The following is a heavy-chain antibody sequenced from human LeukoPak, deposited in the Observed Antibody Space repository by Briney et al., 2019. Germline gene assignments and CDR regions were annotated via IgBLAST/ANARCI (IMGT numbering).Heavy chain of an antibody. CDR3: ARRIAAAGTFDY. J-gene: IGHJ4*02. CDR1: GGSISSYY. Sequence: SETLSLTCTVSGGSISSYYWSWIRQPPGKGLEWIGYIYYSGSTNYSPSLKSRVTISVDTSKTQFSLKLSSVTAADTAVYYCARRIAAAGTFDYWGQGTLVTVSS. CDR2: IYYSGST. V-gene: IGHV4-59*01. D-gene: IGHD6-13*01.